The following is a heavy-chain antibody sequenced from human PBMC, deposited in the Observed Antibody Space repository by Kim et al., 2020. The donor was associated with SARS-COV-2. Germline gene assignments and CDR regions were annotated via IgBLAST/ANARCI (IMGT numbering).Heavy chain of an antibody. J-gene: IGHJ4*02. CDR3: ARRSTEDSSGYYSPFDS. CDR1: GFTFSNYA. V-gene: IGHV3-23*01. Sequence: GGSLRLSCAASGFTFSNYAMSWVRQAPGKGLEWVSAISGSGGNTYYADSVKGRFTISRDNSKNTLNLQVNSPRAEDTAVYYCARRSTEDSSGYYSPFDSWGQGTLVTVSS. CDR2: ISGSGGNT. D-gene: IGHD3-22*01.